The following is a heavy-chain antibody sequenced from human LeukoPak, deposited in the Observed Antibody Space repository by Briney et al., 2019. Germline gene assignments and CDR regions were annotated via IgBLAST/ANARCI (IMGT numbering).Heavy chain of an antibody. J-gene: IGHJ1*01. CDR2: INPNSGGT. V-gene: IGHV1-2*02. Sequence: ASVKVSCKASVYTFTDYYMHWVRQAPGQGLEWMGWINPNSGGTNYIQKFQGRVTMTRGTSISTAYMELSRLRSDDTAVYYCARSTTPNENEYFEHWGQGTLVTVSS. D-gene: IGHD2/OR15-2a*01. CDR1: VYTFTDYY. CDR3: ARSTTPNENEYFEH.